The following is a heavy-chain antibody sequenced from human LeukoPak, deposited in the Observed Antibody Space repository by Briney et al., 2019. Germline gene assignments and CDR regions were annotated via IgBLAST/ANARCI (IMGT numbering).Heavy chain of an antibody. D-gene: IGHD6-13*01. Sequence: GGSLRLSCATSGFIFSSDSMIWVRQAPGKGLEWVSSISSTGAYIYYADSLKGRFTISRDNAKNSLYLQMNSLRAEDTAVYYCARGPGYSSSWSHYWGQGTLVTVSS. CDR3: ARGPGYSSSWSHY. V-gene: IGHV3-21*01. CDR1: GFIFSSDS. CDR2: ISSTGAYI. J-gene: IGHJ4*02.